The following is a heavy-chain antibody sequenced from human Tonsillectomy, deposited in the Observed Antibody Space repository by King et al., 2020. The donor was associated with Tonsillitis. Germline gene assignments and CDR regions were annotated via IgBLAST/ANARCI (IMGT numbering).Heavy chain of an antibody. V-gene: IGHV3-48*02. CDR3: ARDASLLGIFDAFAI. Sequence: VQLVESGGGLVQPGGSLRLSCAASGFTFSSYSMNWVRQAPGKGLEWVSYISSSSRTIYYADSVKGRFTISRDNAKNSLYLQMNRLRDEDTAVYYCARDASLLGIFDAFAIWGQGTMVTVSS. CDR1: GFTFSSYS. CDR2: ISSSSRTI. D-gene: IGHD7-27*01. J-gene: IGHJ3*02.